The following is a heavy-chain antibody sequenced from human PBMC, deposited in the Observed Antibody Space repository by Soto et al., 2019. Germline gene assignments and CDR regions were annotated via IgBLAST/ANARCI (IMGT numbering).Heavy chain of an antibody. D-gene: IGHD5-18*01. CDR3: ARETAMFYYGMDV. Sequence: GGSLRLSCAASGFTFSSYWMSWVRQAPGKGLEWVANIKQDGSEKHYVDSVKGRFTISRDNAKNSLYLQMNSLRAEDTAVYYCARETAMFYYGMDVWGQGTTVTVSS. V-gene: IGHV3-7*03. J-gene: IGHJ6*02. CDR1: GFTFSSYW. CDR2: IKQDGSEK.